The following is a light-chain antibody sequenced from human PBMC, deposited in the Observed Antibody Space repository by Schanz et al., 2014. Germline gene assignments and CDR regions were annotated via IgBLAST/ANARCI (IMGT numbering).Light chain of an antibody. V-gene: IGLV2-14*03. CDR2: DAS. J-gene: IGLJ3*02. CDR3: SSHTTDTTWL. Sequence: QSALTQPPSASGSPGQSVTISCTGTSSDVGVYNYVSWYQQLPGKAPKLMIYDASNRPSGVSNRFSGSKSAYTASLTISGLQAEDEADYYCSSHTTDTTWLFGGGTKLTVL. CDR1: SSDVGVYNY.